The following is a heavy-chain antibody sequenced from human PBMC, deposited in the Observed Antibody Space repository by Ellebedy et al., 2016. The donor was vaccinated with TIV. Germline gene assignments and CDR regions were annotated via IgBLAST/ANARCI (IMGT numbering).Heavy chain of an antibody. V-gene: IGHV3-23*01. CDR2: ISISGGST. D-gene: IGHD2-2*01. Sequence: GESLKISCAASGFTFSSYAMSWILQAPGKGLEWVSTISISGGSTYYADSVKGRFTISRDNSKNTLYLQMNSLRVEDTAVYYCAHHCSSTNCHDYWGQGTLVPVSS. J-gene: IGHJ4*02. CDR1: GFTFSSYA. CDR3: AHHCSSTNCHDY.